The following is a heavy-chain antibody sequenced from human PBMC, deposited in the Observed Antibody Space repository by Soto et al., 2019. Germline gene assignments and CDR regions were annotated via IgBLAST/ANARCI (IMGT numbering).Heavy chain of an antibody. CDR3: ARGVMRGHARDYTGIDV. J-gene: IGHJ6*02. CDR1: GGSFSGYY. Sequence: QVQLQQWGAGLLKPSETLSLTCAVYGGSFSGYYWSWIRQPPGKGLEWIGEINHSGSTNYNPSLKARANIKKDTYKNQGAMQLSTVTAAETAVYYGARGVMRGHARDYTGIDVWGQGTTVTVSS. V-gene: IGHV4-34*01. D-gene: IGHD5-12*01. CDR2: INHSGST.